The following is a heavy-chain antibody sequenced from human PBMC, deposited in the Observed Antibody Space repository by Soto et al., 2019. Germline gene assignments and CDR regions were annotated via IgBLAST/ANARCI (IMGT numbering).Heavy chain of an antibody. CDR3: ARVSSEGVTIFGVVIIRRNAFDI. J-gene: IGHJ3*02. D-gene: IGHD3-3*01. Sequence: GASVKVSCKASGYTFTSYDINWVRQATGQGLEWMGWMNPNSGNTGYAQKFQGRVTMTRNTSISTAYMELSSLRSEDTAVYYCARVSSEGVTIFGVVIIRRNAFDIWGQGTMVNVSS. CDR1: GYTFTSYD. V-gene: IGHV1-8*01. CDR2: MNPNSGNT.